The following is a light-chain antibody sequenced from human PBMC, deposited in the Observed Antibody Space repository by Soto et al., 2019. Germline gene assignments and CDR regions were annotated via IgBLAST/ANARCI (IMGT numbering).Light chain of an antibody. Sequence: EMVLTQSLATLSLSPGERATLSCRASQSVSSNLAWYQQKPGHAPRHLIYDACMRATGIAARFSGSGSATDFSLTISSLEPEDFAVYYSHQRRNWPTWTFGQGNKVEIK. CDR1: QSVSSN. CDR2: DAC. V-gene: IGKV3-11*01. CDR3: HQRRNWPTWT. J-gene: IGKJ1*01.